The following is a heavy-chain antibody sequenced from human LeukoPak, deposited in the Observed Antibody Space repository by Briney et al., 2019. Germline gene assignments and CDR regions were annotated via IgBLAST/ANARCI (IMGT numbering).Heavy chain of an antibody. Sequence: PSETLSLTCTVSGGTISSYYWSWIRQPPGKGLEWIAYIYYSGSTNYNPSLKSRVTISVDTSKNQFSLKLSSVTAADTAVYYCARRCREVYKGYHFDYWGQGTLVTVSS. D-gene: IGHD5-24*01. CDR2: IYYSGST. CDR1: GGTISSYY. CDR3: ARRCREVYKGYHFDY. V-gene: IGHV4-59*08. J-gene: IGHJ4*02.